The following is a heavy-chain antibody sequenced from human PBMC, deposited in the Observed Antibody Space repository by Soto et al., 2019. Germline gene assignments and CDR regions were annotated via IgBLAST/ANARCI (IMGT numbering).Heavy chain of an antibody. Sequence: QVQLVESGGGVVQPGRSLRLSCAASGFTFSSYGMHWVRQAPGKGLEWVAVISYDGSNKYYADSVKGRFIISRDNSKNTLYLQMNSLRAEDTAVYYCANCVAGSCYWGQGTLVTVSS. V-gene: IGHV3-30*18. J-gene: IGHJ4*02. CDR2: ISYDGSNK. D-gene: IGHD6-19*01. CDR1: GFTFSSYG. CDR3: ANCVAGSCY.